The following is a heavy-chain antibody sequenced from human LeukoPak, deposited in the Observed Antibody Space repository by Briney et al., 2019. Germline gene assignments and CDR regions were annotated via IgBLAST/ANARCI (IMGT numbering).Heavy chain of an antibody. J-gene: IGHJ4*02. CDR2: INEDGSQK. Sequence: GGSLRLSCVESGFTFRSPWMAWLRQAPEKGLEWVANINEDGSQKYYLGSVTGRFTISRDNAKNSLYLQMNSLSAEDTAMYYCARDGGWHRFDYWGQGALVIVSS. V-gene: IGHV3-7*03. CDR3: ARDGGWHRFDY. D-gene: IGHD6-19*01. CDR1: GFTFRSPW.